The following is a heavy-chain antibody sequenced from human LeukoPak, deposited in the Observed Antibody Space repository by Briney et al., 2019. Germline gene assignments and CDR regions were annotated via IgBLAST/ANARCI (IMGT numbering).Heavy chain of an antibody. CDR1: GYTFTSYG. CDR3: ARDQGGDYRYYYSYYMDV. J-gene: IGHJ6*03. D-gene: IGHD4-17*01. CDR2: ISPYNGNT. Sequence: GASVKVSCKASGYTFTSYGITWVRQAPGQGLEWMGWISPYNGNTNYVQKLQGRVTMTTDISTSTAYMELRSLRSDDTAVYYCARDQGGDYRYYYSYYMDVWGKGTTVTVSS. V-gene: IGHV1-18*01.